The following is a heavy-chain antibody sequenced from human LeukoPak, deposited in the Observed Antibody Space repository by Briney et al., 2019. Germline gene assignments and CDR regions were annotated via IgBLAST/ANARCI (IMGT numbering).Heavy chain of an antibody. J-gene: IGHJ6*03. V-gene: IGHV1-24*01. CDR2: FDPEDGET. D-gene: IGHD1-14*01. Sequence: ASVKVSCKVSGYTLTELSMHWVRQAPGKGLEWMGGFDPEDGETIYAQKFQGRVTMTEDTSTDTAYMELSSLRSEDTAVYYCVTAHLEPLGYYYYYMDVWGKGTTVTVSS. CDR3: VTAHLEPLGYYYYYMDV. CDR1: GYTLTELS.